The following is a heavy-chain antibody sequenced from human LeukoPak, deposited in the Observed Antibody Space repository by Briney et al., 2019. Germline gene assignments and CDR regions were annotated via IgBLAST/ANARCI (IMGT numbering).Heavy chain of an antibody. CDR1: GYTFTSYG. J-gene: IGHJ6*03. Sequence: GASVKVSCKASGYTFTSYGISWVRQAPGQGLEWMGWISAYNGNTNYAQKLQGRVTMTTDTSTSTAYMELRSLRYDDTAVYYCARDTGFSYGGYYYYYYYMDVWGKGTTVTVSS. D-gene: IGHD5-18*01. CDR3: ARDTGFSYGGYYYYYYYMDV. CDR2: ISAYNGNT. V-gene: IGHV1-18*01.